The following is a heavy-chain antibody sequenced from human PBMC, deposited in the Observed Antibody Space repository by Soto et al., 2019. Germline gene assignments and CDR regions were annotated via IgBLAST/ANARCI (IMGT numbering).Heavy chain of an antibody. J-gene: IGHJ6*02. D-gene: IGHD6-13*01. CDR1: GYTFTGYY. CDR3: ARAGVRYSSSWYRPYYYGMDV. Sequence: ASVKVSCKASGYTFTGYYMHWVRQAPGQGLEWMGWINPNSGGTNYAQKFQGWVTMTRDTSISTAYMELSRLRSDDTAVYYCARAGVRYSSSWYRPYYYGMDVWGQGTTVTVSS. V-gene: IGHV1-2*04. CDR2: INPNSGGT.